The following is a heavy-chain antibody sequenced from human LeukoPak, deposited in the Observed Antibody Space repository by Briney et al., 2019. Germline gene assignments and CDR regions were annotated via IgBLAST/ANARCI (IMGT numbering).Heavy chain of an antibody. D-gene: IGHD6-13*01. CDR3: AKDRSSSWTLDY. CDR2: ISYDGSNK. Sequence: QSGGSLRLSCAASGFTFSSYGMHWVRQAPGKGLEWVAVISYDGSNKYCADSVKGRFTISRDNSKNTLYLQMNSLRAEDTAVYYCAKDRSSSWTLDYWGQGTLVTVSS. CDR1: GFTFSSYG. J-gene: IGHJ4*02. V-gene: IGHV3-30*18.